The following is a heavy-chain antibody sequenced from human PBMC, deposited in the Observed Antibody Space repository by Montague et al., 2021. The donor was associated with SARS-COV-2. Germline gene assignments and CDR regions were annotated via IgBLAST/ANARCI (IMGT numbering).Heavy chain of an antibody. V-gene: IGHV2-70*11. D-gene: IGHD6-13*01. J-gene: IGHJ4*02. CDR2: IDWDDDK. Sequence: PALVKPTQTLTLTCTFSGFSLSTSGMCVSWIRQPPGKALEWLARIDWDDDKYYSTSLKTRLTISKDTSKNQVVLTMTNMDPVDTATYYCARIHIAAAGTGLDYWGQGTLVPVSS. CDR3: ARIHIAAAGTGLDY. CDR1: GFSLSTSGMC.